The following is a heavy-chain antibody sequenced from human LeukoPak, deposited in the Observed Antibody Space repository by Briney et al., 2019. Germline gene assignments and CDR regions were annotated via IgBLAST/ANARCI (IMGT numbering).Heavy chain of an antibody. V-gene: IGHV1-18*01. CDR1: GYTFTSYG. Sequence: ASVKVSCKASGYTFTSYGMSWVRQAPGQGLEWMGWISAYNGNTNYAQKLQGRVTMTTDTSTSTAYMELRSLRSEDTAVYCCARDRTFYYGSGSYYNGYFQHWGQGTLVTVSS. CDR2: ISAYNGNT. D-gene: IGHD3-10*01. J-gene: IGHJ1*01. CDR3: ARDRTFYYGSGSYYNGYFQH.